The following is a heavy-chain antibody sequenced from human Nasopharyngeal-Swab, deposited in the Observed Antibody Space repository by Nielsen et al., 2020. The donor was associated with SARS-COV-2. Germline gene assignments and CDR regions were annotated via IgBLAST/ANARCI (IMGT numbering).Heavy chain of an antibody. Sequence: SLKLSRAASGFSFSEYYMSWIRQAPGKGLEWISDISSSGSITHYADSMKGRFTISRDNAKKSLYLQMNSLRAEDTAVYYCARGVETIHHWGQGSLVTVSS. J-gene: IGHJ1*01. V-gene: IGHV3-11*04. CDR1: GFSFSEYY. D-gene: IGHD5-24*01. CDR2: ISSSGSIT. CDR3: ARGVETIHH.